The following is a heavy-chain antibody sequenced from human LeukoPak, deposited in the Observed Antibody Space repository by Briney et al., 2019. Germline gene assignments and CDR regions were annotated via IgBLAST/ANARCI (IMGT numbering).Heavy chain of an antibody. J-gene: IGHJ4*02. Sequence: SETLSLTCTVSGGSVSSGSYYWSWIRQPPGKGLEWIGYIYYSGSTYYNPSLKSRVTISVDTSKNQFSLKLSSVTAADTAVYYCARDNSGYGSVDYWGQGTLVTVSS. V-gene: IGHV4-61*01. D-gene: IGHD5-12*01. CDR2: IYYSGST. CDR3: ARDNSGYGSVDY. CDR1: GGSVSSGSYY.